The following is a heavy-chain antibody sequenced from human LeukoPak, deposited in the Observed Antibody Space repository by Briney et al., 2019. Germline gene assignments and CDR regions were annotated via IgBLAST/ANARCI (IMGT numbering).Heavy chain of an antibody. V-gene: IGHV3-53*01. J-gene: IGHJ4*02. CDR3: AREGATTAFDY. D-gene: IGHD1-26*01. CDR1: GFTFSNAW. Sequence: GGSLRLSCAASGFTFSNAWMSWVRQAPGKGLEWVSIIYSGGRTYYADSAKGRFTISRDIFKNTVYLQMNSLRAEDTAVYYCAREGATTAFDYWGQGTLVTVSS. CDR2: IYSGGRT.